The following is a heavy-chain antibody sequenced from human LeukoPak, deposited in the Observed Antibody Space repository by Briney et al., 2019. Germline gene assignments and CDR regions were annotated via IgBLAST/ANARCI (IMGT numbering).Heavy chain of an antibody. CDR1: GGTFSSYA. Sequence: GASVKVSCKASGGTFSSYAISWVRQAPGQGLEWMGGIIPIFGTANYAQKFQGRVTITADESTSTAYMELSSLRSEGTAVYYCARVRIAAAGRFDYWGQGTLVTVSS. V-gene: IGHV1-69*13. J-gene: IGHJ4*02. CDR2: IIPIFGTA. D-gene: IGHD6-13*01. CDR3: ARVRIAAAGRFDY.